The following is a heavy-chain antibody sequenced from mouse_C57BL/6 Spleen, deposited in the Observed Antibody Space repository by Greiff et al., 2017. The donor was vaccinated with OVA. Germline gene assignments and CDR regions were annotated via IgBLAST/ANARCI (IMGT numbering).Heavy chain of an antibody. D-gene: IGHD3-2*02. Sequence: VQLQQSGPELVKPGASVKMSCKASGYTFTGYNMHWVKQSHGKSLEWIGYINPNNGGTSYNQKFKGKATLTVNKSSSTAYMELRSLTSEDSAVDDCAKGAAQALAYWGQGTTLTVSS. V-gene: IGHV1-22*01. CDR1: GYTFTGYN. CDR2: INPNNGGT. J-gene: IGHJ2*01. CDR3: AKGAAQALAY.